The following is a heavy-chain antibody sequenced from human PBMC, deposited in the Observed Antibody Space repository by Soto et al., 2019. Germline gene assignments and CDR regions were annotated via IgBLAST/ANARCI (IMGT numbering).Heavy chain of an antibody. J-gene: IGHJ4*01. D-gene: IGHD1-26*01. CDR2: IWYDGGNK. V-gene: IGHV3-33*01. Sequence: AAWGTFGDHGMHWISKKTGKGLEWVAVIWYDGGNKYYADSVKGRFTISRDNSKNTLYLQMNSLRAEDTAVYYCARDHELVSPIFDYWGHGTLVTVSS. CDR3: ARDHELVSPIFDY. CDR1: WGTFGDHG.